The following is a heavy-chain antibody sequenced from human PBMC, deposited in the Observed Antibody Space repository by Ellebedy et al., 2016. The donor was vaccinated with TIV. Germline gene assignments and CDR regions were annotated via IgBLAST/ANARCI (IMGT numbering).Heavy chain of an antibody. V-gene: IGHV3-7*02. CDR2: IKQDGSEK. J-gene: IGHJ5*02. D-gene: IGHD1-26*01. CDR1: GFTFSSYW. Sequence: GESLKISXAASGFTFSSYWMSWVRQAPGKGLEWVANIKQDGSEKYYVDSVKGRFTISRDNSKNTLDLQMNNLRDEDTAVYYCATVDSGSYSVRPNWFNPWGQGTLVTVSS. CDR3: ATVDSGSYSVRPNWFNP.